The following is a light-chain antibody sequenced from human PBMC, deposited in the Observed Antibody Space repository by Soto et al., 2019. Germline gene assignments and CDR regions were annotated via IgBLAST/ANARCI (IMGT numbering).Light chain of an antibody. Sequence: AIQMTQSPSSLSASVGDRVTITCRASQGIRNELGWYQQKPGKAPKLLLYGASSLQSGVPSRFSGSGSGTDFTLTISSLQPEDFATYYCLQDYTYPYTFGQGTRMEIK. J-gene: IGKJ5*01. CDR2: GAS. CDR3: LQDYTYPYT. CDR1: QGIRNE. V-gene: IGKV1-6*01.